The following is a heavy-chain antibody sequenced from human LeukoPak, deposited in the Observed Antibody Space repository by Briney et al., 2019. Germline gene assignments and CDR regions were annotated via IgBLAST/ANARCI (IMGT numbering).Heavy chain of an antibody. V-gene: IGHV4-38-2*02. CDR2: IYHSGSA. CDR3: ARHVYDILTGYYASHYYYYYYMDV. CDR1: GYSISSGYY. Sequence: PSETLSLTCTVSGYSISSGYYWGWIRQPPGKGLEWIGSIYHSGSAYYNPSLKSRVTISADTSKNQFSLKLSSVTAADTAVYYCARHVYDILTGYYASHYYYYYYMDVWGKGTTVTISS. D-gene: IGHD3-9*01. J-gene: IGHJ6*03.